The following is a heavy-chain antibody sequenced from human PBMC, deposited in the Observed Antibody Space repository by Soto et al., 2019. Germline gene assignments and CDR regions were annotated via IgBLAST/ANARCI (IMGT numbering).Heavy chain of an antibody. J-gene: IGHJ6*02. V-gene: IGHV1-2*02. D-gene: IGHD6-6*01. CDR2: LNPNSSAT. CDR3: AREPGQLNYYGMDV. CDR1: RCSFTRHY. Sequence: ASEPVSYMAPRCSFTRHYILRVRQPPEQGLGWRGWLNPNSSATKYAQKFQGRVTMTRATSISTAYMEASKLRYDDTAVCSCAREPGQLNYYGMDVWGRGTTVTVSS.